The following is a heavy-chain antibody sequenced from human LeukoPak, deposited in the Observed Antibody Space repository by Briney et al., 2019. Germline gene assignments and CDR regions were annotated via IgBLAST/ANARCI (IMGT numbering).Heavy chain of an antibody. CDR1: GFTFSSYE. J-gene: IGHJ3*02. D-gene: IGHD1-26*01. Sequence: PGGSLRLSCAASGFTFSSYEMNWVRQAPGKGLEWVSYISSSGSTIYYADSVKGRFTISRDNSKNTLYLQMNSLRAEDTAVYYCAKDVVGATFRYGFDIWGQGTMVTVSS. CDR2: ISSSGSTI. V-gene: IGHV3-48*03. CDR3: AKDVVGATFRYGFDI.